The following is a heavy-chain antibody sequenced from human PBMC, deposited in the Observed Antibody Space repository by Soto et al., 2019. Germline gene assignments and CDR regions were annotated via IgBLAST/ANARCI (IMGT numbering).Heavy chain of an antibody. J-gene: IGHJ5*02. CDR1: GGSFSGYY. Sequence: SETLSLTCAVYGGSFSGYYWNWIRQPPGKGLEWIGEINDSGSTNYNPSLKSRVTISVDTSKKQFSLKLSSVTAADTAVYYCARSGRQQLIDRGGQGTLVTVSS. V-gene: IGHV4-34*01. CDR3: ARSGRQQLIDR. CDR2: INDSGST. D-gene: IGHD6-13*01.